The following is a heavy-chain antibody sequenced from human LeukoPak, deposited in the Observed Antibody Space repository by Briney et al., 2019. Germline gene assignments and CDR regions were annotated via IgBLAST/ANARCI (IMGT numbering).Heavy chain of an antibody. Sequence: SETLSLTCNVSGGSISSYSWSWIRQPPGEGLEWIGYIYYSGSTDYNPSLKSRLTISADTSKNQFSLKLSSVTAADTVVYYCARHRTSGWGLDYWGQGTLVIVSS. CDR1: GGSISSYS. CDR2: IYYSGST. V-gene: IGHV4-59*08. D-gene: IGHD6-19*01. J-gene: IGHJ4*02. CDR3: ARHRTSGWGLDY.